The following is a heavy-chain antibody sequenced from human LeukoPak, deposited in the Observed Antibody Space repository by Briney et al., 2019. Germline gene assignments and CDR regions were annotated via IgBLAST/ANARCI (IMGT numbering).Heavy chain of an antibody. CDR1: GFTFSSYW. V-gene: IGHV3-7*01. D-gene: IGHD6-6*01. J-gene: IGHJ3*02. CDR2: TKQEGSEK. Sequence: GGSLRLSCAASGFTFSSYWMSWVRQAPGKGLEWVANTKQEGSEKYYVDSVKGRFTISRDNAKNSLYLQMNSLSAEDTAVYYCAREVYSSSSDAFDIWGQGTMVTVSS. CDR3: AREVYSSSSDAFDI.